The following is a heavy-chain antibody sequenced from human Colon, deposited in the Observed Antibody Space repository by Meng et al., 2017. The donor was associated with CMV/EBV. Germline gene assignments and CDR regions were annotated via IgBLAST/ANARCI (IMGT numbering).Heavy chain of an antibody. CDR1: GGSFFSYS. V-gene: IGHV1-69*13. CDR3: ARGKGIVVIPGASNYYYYAMDV. Sequence: SVKVSCKTSGGSFFSYSISWLRQAPGLGLEWMGGIMPIFGTTDYAQKFQGRLTITPDGSTGTAYMELRSLTSEDTAIYYCARGKGIVVIPGASNYYYYAMDVWGQGTTVTVSS. D-gene: IGHD2-15*01. J-gene: IGHJ6*02. CDR2: IMPIFGTT.